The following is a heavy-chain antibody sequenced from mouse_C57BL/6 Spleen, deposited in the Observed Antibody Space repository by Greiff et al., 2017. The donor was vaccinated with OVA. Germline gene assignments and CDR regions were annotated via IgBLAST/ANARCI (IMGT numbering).Heavy chain of an antibody. CDR1: GFNIKDDY. V-gene: IGHV14-4*01. CDR2: IDPENGDT. J-gene: IGHJ2*01. D-gene: IGHD2-1*01. CDR3: AIYYYNIFDY. Sequence: EVKVVESGAELVRPGASVKLSCTASGFNIKDDYMHWVQQRPEQGLEWIGWIDPENGDTEYASKFQGKATITADTSSNTAYLQLSSLTSEEAAYYYCAIYYYNIFDYWGQGTTLTVSS.